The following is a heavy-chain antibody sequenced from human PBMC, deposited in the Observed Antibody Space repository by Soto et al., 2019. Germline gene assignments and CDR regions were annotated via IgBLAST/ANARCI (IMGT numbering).Heavy chain of an antibody. CDR2: ISSSSSYI. CDR3: ARSSVSSSSWYRGNGMDV. CDR1: VFTLSSYS. J-gene: IGHJ6*02. D-gene: IGHD6-13*01. V-gene: IGHV3-21*01. Sequence: GALRLSGAASVFTLSSYSMNWVRQAPGKGLEWVSSISSSSSYIYYADSVKGRFTISRDNAKNSLYLQMNSLRAEDTAVYYCARSSVSSSSWYRGNGMDVWGQGTTVTVSS.